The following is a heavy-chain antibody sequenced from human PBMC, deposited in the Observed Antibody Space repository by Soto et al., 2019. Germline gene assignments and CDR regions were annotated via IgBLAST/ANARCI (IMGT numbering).Heavy chain of an antibody. CDR3: ARDPDSSGYYYVAADY. Sequence: GGSLRLSCAASGFTFSSYAMHWVRQSPGKGLEWVAVISYDGSNKYYADSVKGRFTISRDNSKNTLYLQMNSLRAEDTAVYYCARDPDSSGYYYVAADYWGQGTLVTVSS. J-gene: IGHJ4*02. CDR1: GFTFSSYA. V-gene: IGHV3-30-3*01. D-gene: IGHD3-22*01. CDR2: ISYDGSNK.